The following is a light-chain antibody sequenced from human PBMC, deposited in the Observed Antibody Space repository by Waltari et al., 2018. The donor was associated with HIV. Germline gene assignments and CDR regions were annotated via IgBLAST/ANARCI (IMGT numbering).Light chain of an antibody. CDR3: ASFSSTFTYV. V-gene: IGLV2-14*01. CDR1: SDDVGGYSY. Sequence: QSALTQPASVSASPGQSITISCTGSSDDVGGYSYVSWYQQFPGKAPQLRISEDTDRASEISLRFSGSKSANTASLTISGLRPEDEADYFCASFSSTFTYVFGTGTKVTVL. CDR2: EDT. J-gene: IGLJ1*01.